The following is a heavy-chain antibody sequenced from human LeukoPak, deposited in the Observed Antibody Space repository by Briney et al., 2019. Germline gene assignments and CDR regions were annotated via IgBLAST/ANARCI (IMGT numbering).Heavy chain of an antibody. J-gene: IGHJ4*02. CDR1: GFTFGDYA. V-gene: IGHV3-23*01. CDR3: AKAGDYSNYIFDY. Sequence: GGSLRLSCTASGFTFGDYAMSWVRQAPGKGLEWVSAISGSGGSTYYADSVKGRLTISRDNSKNTLYLQMNSLRAEDTAVYYCAKAGDYSNYIFDYWGQGTLVTVSS. CDR2: ISGSGGST. D-gene: IGHD4-11*01.